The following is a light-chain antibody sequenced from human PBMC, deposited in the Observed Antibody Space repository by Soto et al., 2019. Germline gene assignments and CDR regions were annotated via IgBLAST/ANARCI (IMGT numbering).Light chain of an antibody. Sequence: EIVLTQSPGTLSLSPGERATLSCRASQSVSSSFLAWYQQKPGQAPRLLIYGASGRATGIPDRFSGSRSGTAFTLTISRLEPEDFAVYYCQQYGSSPRTFGQGTKVEIK. J-gene: IGKJ1*01. CDR3: QQYGSSPRT. V-gene: IGKV3-20*01. CDR2: GAS. CDR1: QSVSSSF.